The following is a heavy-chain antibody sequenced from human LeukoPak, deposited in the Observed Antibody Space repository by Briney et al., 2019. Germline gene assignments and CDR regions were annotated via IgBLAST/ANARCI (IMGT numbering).Heavy chain of an antibody. CDR2: IHYSGST. J-gene: IGHJ4*02. V-gene: IGHV4-59*11. D-gene: IGHD3-3*01. CDR3: ARGTTYYDFWSGYYYFDY. Sequence: SETLFLTCTIPGGPISSHYWSWIRQPPGKGLERIGYIHYSGSTNYNPSLKSRVTISVDTSKNQFSLKLSSVTAADTAVYYCARGTTYYDFWSGYYYFDYWGQGTLVTVSS. CDR1: GGPISSHY.